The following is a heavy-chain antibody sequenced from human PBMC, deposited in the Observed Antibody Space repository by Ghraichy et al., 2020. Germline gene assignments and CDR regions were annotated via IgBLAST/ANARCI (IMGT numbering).Heavy chain of an antibody. CDR3: ARGDYDILTGYYFLPRGYNNWFDP. CDR2: ISAYNGNT. D-gene: IGHD3-9*01. CDR1: GYTFTSYG. J-gene: IGHJ5*02. Sequence: ASVKVSCKASGYTFTSYGISWVRQAPGQGLEWMGWISAYNGNTNYAQKLQGRVTMTTDTSTSTAYMELRSLRSDDTAVYYCARGDYDILTGYYFLPRGYNNWFDPWGQGTLVTVSS. V-gene: IGHV1-18*04.